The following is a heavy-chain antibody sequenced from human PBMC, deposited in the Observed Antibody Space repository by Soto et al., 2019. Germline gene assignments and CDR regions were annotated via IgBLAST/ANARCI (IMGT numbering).Heavy chain of an antibody. J-gene: IGHJ5*02. V-gene: IGHV1-69*01. Sequence: QVQLVQSGAEVKKPGSSVKVSCKASGGTFSSYAISWVRQAPGQGLEWMGGIIPIFGTANYAQKFQGRVTIPANESRSTAYRGLSSLRCEDPAGYYCARAGGELRGDWFDPWGQGTLVTVSS. D-gene: IGHD1-7*01. CDR2: IIPIFGTA. CDR3: ARAGGELRGDWFDP. CDR1: GGTFSSYA.